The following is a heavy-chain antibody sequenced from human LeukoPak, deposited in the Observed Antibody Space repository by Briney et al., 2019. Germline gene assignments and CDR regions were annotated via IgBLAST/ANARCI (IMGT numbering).Heavy chain of an antibody. CDR3: ARETTVTTCVFDY. J-gene: IGHJ4*02. Sequence: SETLSLTCTVSGGSISSSSYYWGWIRQPPGKGLEWIGSIYYSGSTYYSPSLKSRVTISVDTSKNQFSLKLSSVTAADTAVYYCARETTVTTCVFDYWGQGTLVTVSS. CDR2: IYYSGST. D-gene: IGHD4-11*01. V-gene: IGHV4-39*07. CDR1: GGSISSSSYY.